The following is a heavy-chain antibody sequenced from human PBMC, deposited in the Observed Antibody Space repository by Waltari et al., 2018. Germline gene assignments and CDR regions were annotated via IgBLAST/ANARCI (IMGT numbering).Heavy chain of an antibody. V-gene: IGHV4-39*01. D-gene: IGHD3-22*01. CDR3: ASSYYYDSSGPFDY. CDR1: GGSISSSYYY. J-gene: IGHJ4*02. Sequence: QLQLQESGPGLVKPSETLSLTCTVSGGSISSSYYYWGWIRQPPGKGLVWIGSNYYSGGTYYNPSLKSRGTIAVDTSKNQFSLKLSSGTAADTAVYYCASSYYYDSSGPFDYWGQGTLVTVSS. CDR2: NYYSGGT.